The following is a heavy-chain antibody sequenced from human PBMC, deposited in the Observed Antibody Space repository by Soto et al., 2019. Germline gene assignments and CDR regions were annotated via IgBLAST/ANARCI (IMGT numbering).Heavy chain of an antibody. D-gene: IGHD6-13*01. J-gene: IGHJ4*02. CDR1: GGSISSYY. V-gene: IGHV4-59*01. CDR2: IYYSGST. Sequence: SETLSLTCTVSGGSISSYYWSWIRQPPGKGLEWIGYIYYSGSTNYNPSLKSRVTISVDTSKNQFSLKLSSVTAADTAVYYCARARIAAAGIAPFYFDYWGQGTLVTVLL. CDR3: ARARIAAAGIAPFYFDY.